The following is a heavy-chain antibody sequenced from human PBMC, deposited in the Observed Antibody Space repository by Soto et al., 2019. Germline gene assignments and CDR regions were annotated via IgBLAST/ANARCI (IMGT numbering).Heavy chain of an antibody. V-gene: IGHV3-30*18. J-gene: IGHJ6*02. CDR2: ISYDGSNK. CDR1: GFTFSSYG. D-gene: IGHD6-13*01. CDR3: AKEIAAARATSYYYYGMDV. Sequence: PGGSLRLSCAASGFTFSSYGMHWVRQAPGKGLEWVAVISYDGSNKYYADSVKGRFTISRDNSKNTLYLQMNSLRAEDTAVYYCAKEIAAARATSYYYYGMDVWGQGTTVT.